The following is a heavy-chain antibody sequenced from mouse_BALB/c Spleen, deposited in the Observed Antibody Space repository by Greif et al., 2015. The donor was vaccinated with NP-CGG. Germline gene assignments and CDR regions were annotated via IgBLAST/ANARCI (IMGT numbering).Heavy chain of an antibody. Sequence: VQLKDSGPSLVKPSQTLSLTCSVTGDSITSGYWDWIRKFPGNKLEYMGYISYSGSTYYNPSLKSRISITRDTSKNQYYLQLNSVTTEDAATYYCARCPVYDYDVGNYFDYWGQGTTLTVSS. CDR1: GDSITSGY. V-gene: IGHV3-8*02. D-gene: IGHD2-4*01. CDR2: ISYSGST. J-gene: IGHJ2*01. CDR3: ARCPVYDYDVGNYFDY.